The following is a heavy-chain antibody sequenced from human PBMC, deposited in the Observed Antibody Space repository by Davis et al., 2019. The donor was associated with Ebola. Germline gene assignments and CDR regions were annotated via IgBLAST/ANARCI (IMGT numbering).Heavy chain of an antibody. CDR1: GFTFTSYE. J-gene: IGHJ6*02. CDR3: VRGYYGMDV. CDR2: LDSDGSTT. Sequence: PGGSLRLSCAASGFTFTSYEMNWVRQAPGKGLVWVSRLDSDGSTTNYADSVKGRFTISRDNAKNTLYLQMNSLRAEDTAVYYCVRGYYGMDVWGQGTTVTVSS. V-gene: IGHV3-74*01.